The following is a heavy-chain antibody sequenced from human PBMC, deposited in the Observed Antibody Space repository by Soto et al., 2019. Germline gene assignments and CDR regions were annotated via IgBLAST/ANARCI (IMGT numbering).Heavy chain of an antibody. D-gene: IGHD3-10*01. J-gene: IGHJ6*03. CDR3: AKVVGADYLLRGVSIPGYYYYYMDV. V-gene: IGHV3-23*01. Sequence: GGSLRLSCAASGFTFSSYAMSWVRQAPGKGLEWVSAISGSGGSTYYADSVKGRFTISRDNSKNTLYLQMNSLRAEDTAVYYCAKVVGADYLLRGVSIPGYYYYYMDVWGKGTTVTVSS. CDR2: ISGSGGST. CDR1: GFTFSSYA.